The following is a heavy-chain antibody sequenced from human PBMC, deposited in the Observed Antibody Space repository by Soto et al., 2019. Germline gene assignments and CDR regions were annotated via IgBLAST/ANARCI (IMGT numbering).Heavy chain of an antibody. CDR1: GFSLDTSGVG. V-gene: IGHV2-5*02. CDR2: IYWDDDK. CDR3: AHTRGGLWGTAMSPLDY. J-gene: IGHJ4*01. Sequence: QITLKESGPTLVKPTQTLTLTCTFSGFSLDTSGVGVGWIRQPPGKALEWLALIYWDDDKRYSPSLKSRLTLTNDTSKNQVVLTMTNVDPVDTATYYFAHTRGGLWGTAMSPLDYWGHGTLVTVSS. D-gene: IGHD5-18*01.